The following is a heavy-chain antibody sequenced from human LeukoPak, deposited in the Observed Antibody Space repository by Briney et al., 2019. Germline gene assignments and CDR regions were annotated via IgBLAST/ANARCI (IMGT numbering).Heavy chain of an antibody. D-gene: IGHD3-3*01. CDR2: ISGSGGST. J-gene: IGHJ4*02. V-gene: IGHV3-23*01. Sequence: GGSLRLSCAAAGFTFSSYAMSWVRQAPGKGLEWVSAISGSGGSTYYADSVKGRFTISRDNSKNTLYLQMNSLRAEDTAVYYCAKEGERSGYYPLDYWGQGTLVTVSS. CDR1: GFTFSSYA. CDR3: AKEGERSGYYPLDY.